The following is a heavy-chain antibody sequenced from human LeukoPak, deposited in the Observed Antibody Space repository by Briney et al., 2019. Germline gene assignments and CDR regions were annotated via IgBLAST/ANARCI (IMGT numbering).Heavy chain of an antibody. CDR1: GFTFSAYV. J-gene: IGHJ4*02. CDR2: LWYDGSNE. V-gene: IGHV3-33*01. D-gene: IGHD5-18*01. Sequence: PGGSLRLSCAASGFTFSAYVMHWVRQAPGKGLEWVAILWYDGSNEYYADSVKGRFTISRDNAKNSLYLQMNSLRAEDTAVYYCARQYSYGSRAFDYWGQGTLVTVSS. CDR3: ARQYSYGSRAFDY.